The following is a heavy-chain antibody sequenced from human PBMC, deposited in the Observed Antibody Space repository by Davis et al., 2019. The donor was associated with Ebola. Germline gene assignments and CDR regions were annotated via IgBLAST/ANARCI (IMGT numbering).Heavy chain of an antibody. Sequence: MPSETLSLTCTVSGGSISSYYWSWIRQPPGKGLEWIGYIYYSGSTYYNPSLKSRVTVSVDTSKNQFSLRLRSVTATDTAVYYCARHGGGSGYDCWGQGTLVTVSS. CDR1: GGSISSYY. CDR3: ARHGGGSGYDC. CDR2: IYYSGST. D-gene: IGHD2-21*01. V-gene: IGHV4-59*08. J-gene: IGHJ4*02.